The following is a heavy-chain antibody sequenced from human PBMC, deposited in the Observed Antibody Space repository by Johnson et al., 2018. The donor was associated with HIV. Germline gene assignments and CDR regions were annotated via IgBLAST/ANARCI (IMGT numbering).Heavy chain of an antibody. V-gene: IGHV3-30-3*01. Sequence: VQLVESGGGLVQPGGSLRLSCAASRFTFSSYAMHWVRQAPGKGLEWVAVISYDGSNKYYADSVKGRFTISRDNSKNTLYLQMNSLRAEDTAVYYYGSGSSNAFDIWGQGTMVTVSS. CDR1: RFTFSSYA. CDR2: ISYDGSNK. J-gene: IGHJ3*02. D-gene: IGHD3-10*01. CDR3: GSGSSNAFDI.